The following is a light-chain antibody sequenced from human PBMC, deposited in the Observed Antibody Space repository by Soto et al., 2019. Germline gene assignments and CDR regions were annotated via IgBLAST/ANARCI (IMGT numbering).Light chain of an antibody. Sequence: EIVLTQSPGTLSLSPGETATLSCRASQSVSSNNLAWYHQKPGQTPRLLIYGAPSRATGIPDRFSGSGSGTDFTVTITRLEPDDVAVDYCQQYDNSITFGQGTRLEIE. CDR1: QSVSSNN. V-gene: IGKV3-20*01. CDR3: QQYDNSIT. CDR2: GAP. J-gene: IGKJ5*01.